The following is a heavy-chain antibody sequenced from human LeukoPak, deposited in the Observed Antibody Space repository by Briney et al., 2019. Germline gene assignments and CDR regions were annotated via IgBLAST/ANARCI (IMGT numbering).Heavy chain of an antibody. V-gene: IGHV3-23*01. CDR3: AKDMRMASFEH. J-gene: IGHJ4*02. CDR2: IGGSGDRT. D-gene: IGHD5-24*01. Sequence: PGGTLRLSCAASGFTFSIYGMNWVRQSPGKGLEWVSGIGGSGDRTYYADSVKGRFSISRDNSKNTLYLQINSLIVEDTAVYYCAKDMRMASFEHWGRGTQVTVSS. CDR1: GFTFSIYG.